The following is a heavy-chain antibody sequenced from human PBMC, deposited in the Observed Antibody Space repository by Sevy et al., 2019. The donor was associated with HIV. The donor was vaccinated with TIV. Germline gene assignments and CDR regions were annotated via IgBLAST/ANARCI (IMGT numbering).Heavy chain of an antibody. CDR1: VFTFDDYG. Sequence: GGSLRLSCAASVFTFDDYGMSWVRQAPGKGLEWVSGINWNGAGTGYADSVKGRFTISRDNARNSLYLQMNSLRAEDTAVYYCAKDRLVAAAGTEYLDYWGQGTLVTVSS. J-gene: IGHJ4*02. D-gene: IGHD6-13*01. V-gene: IGHV3-20*04. CDR2: INWNGAGT. CDR3: AKDRLVAAAGTEYLDY.